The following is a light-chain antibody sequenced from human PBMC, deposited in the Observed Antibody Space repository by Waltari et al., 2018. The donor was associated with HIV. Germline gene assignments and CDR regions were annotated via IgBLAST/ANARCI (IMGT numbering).Light chain of an antibody. CDR1: NTNIGRNY. J-gene: IGLJ1*01. CDR3: ATWNDSLSGYV. V-gene: IGLV1-47*01. CDR2: RNN. Sequence: QTLLTQPPSASGTPGQRVTITCSGRNTNIGRNYVTLYQHLPGTAPKLLIYRNNQRPSGVPDRFSGSKSGTSASLAISGLRSEDEADYYCATWNDSLSGYVFGTGTKVTV.